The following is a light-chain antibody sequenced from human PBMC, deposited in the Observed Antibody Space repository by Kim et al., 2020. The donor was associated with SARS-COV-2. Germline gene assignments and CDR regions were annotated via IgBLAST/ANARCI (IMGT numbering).Light chain of an antibody. CDR1: NNNVGNQG. J-gene: IGLJ3*02. CDR3: SAWDSSLSVWV. Sequence: LTQPPSVSKGLGQTATLTCTGNNNNVGNQGAAWLQQHQGHPPKLLSYRNNNRPSGISERFSASRSGDTASLTITGLQPEDETDYYCSAWDSSLSVWVFGGGTKVTVL. CDR2: RNN. V-gene: IGLV10-54*04.